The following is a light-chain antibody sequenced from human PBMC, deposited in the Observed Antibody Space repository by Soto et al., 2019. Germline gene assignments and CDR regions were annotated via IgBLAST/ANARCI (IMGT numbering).Light chain of an antibody. CDR1: QDISNY. CDR2: DAS. Sequence: DLQMTQSPSSLSASVGDRVTITCQASQDISNYLNWYQQKPGKAPKLLIFDASNVETGVPSRFSGSGSGTDFTFTIHSLQPEDAATYYCQQYGDLPLTFGGGTKVGIK. J-gene: IGKJ4*01. V-gene: IGKV1-33*01. CDR3: QQYGDLPLT.